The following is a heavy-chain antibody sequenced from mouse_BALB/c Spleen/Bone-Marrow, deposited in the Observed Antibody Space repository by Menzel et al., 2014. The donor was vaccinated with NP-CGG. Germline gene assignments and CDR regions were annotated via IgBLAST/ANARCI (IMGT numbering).Heavy chain of an antibody. V-gene: IGHV1-7*01. D-gene: IGHD2-1*01. CDR1: GYTFTRYW. CDR3: VCGNYYLAY. CDR2: INPSTGYT. J-gene: IGHJ3*01. Sequence: QVQLQQPGAELAKPGASVKMSCKASGYTFTRYWMHWVKQRPGQGLEWIGYINPSTGYTKYNQKFKDKATLTADKSSSTAYMQLSSLTSEDSAVYYCVCGNYYLAYWGQGTLVTVSA.